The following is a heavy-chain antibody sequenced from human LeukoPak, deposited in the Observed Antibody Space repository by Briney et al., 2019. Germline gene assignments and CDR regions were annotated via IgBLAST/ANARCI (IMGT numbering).Heavy chain of an antibody. CDR2: ISGSGGST. CDR3: ANTGGSVYWYFDL. V-gene: IGHV3-23*01. Sequence: PGGSLRLSCAASGFTFSSYVVSWVRQAPGKGLEWVSAISGSGGSTFYADSVKGRFTISRDNSKSTLYLQMNSLRAEDTAVYYCANTGGSVYWYFDLWGRGTMVTVSS. D-gene: IGHD1-14*01. CDR1: GFTFSSYV. J-gene: IGHJ2*01.